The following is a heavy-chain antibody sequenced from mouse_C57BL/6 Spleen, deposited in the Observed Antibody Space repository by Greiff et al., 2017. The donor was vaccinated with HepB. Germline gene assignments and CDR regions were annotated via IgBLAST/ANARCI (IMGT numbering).Heavy chain of an antibody. CDR2: IYPGDGDT. J-gene: IGHJ1*03. CDR3: ARLGTYYDYPYWYFDV. CDR1: GYAFSSSW. V-gene: IGHV1-82*01. D-gene: IGHD2-4*01. Sequence: QVQLQQSGPELVKPGASVKISCKASGYAFSSSWMNWVKQRPGKGLEWIGRIYPGDGDTNYNGKFKGKATLTADKSSSTAYMQLSSLTSEDSAVYFCARLGTYYDYPYWYFDVWGTGTTVTVSS.